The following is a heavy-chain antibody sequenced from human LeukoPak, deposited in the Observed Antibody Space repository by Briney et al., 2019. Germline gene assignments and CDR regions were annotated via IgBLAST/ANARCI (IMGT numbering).Heavy chain of an antibody. D-gene: IGHD1-26*01. Sequence: GGSLRLSCAASGFTFSSYAMSWVRQAPGKGLEWVSVIYSGGSTYYADSVKGRFTISRDNSKNTLYLQMNSLRAEDTAVYYCASPIESGGYYPAWGQGTLVAVSS. CDR2: IYSGGST. CDR3: ASPIESGGYYPA. V-gene: IGHV3-53*01. J-gene: IGHJ4*02. CDR1: GFTFSSYA.